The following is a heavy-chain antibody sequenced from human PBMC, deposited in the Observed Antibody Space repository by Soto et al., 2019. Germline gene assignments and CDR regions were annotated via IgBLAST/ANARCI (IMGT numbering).Heavy chain of an antibody. CDR1: GYTFTSYG. D-gene: IGHD1-7*01. CDR3: ARVNSNWNYRGPFDY. CDR2: ISAYNGNT. V-gene: IGHV1-18*01. J-gene: IGHJ4*02. Sequence: ASVKVSCKASGYTFTSYGISWVRQAPGQGLEWMGWISAYNGNTNYAQKLQGRVTMTTDTSTSTAYMELRSLRSDDTAVYYCARVNSNWNYRGPFDYWGQGTLVTVSS.